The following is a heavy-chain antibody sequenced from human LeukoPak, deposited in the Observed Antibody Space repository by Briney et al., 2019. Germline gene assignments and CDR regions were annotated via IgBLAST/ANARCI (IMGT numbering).Heavy chain of an antibody. CDR1: GGSISSYY. D-gene: IGHD3-9*01. Sequence: SETLSLTCTVSGGSISSYYWSWIRQPPGKGLEWIGYIYYSGSTNYNPSLKSRVTISVDTSKNQFSLKLSSVTAADTAVYYCARILNYDILTGSMWAGRAFDIWGQGTMVTVSS. CDR2: IYYSGST. J-gene: IGHJ3*02. V-gene: IGHV4-59*01. CDR3: ARILNYDILTGSMWAGRAFDI.